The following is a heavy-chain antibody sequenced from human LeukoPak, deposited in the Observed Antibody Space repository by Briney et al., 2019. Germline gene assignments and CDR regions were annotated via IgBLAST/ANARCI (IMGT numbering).Heavy chain of an antibody. CDR3: ARDYLSHYYGMDV. Sequence: SVKVSCKASGGTFSSYAISWVRQAPGQGLEWMGGIIPIFGTANYTQKFQGRVTITADESTSTAYMELSSLRSEDTAVYYCARDYLSHYYGMDVWGQGTTVTVSS. CDR1: GGTFSSYA. J-gene: IGHJ6*02. CDR2: IIPIFGTA. V-gene: IGHV1-69*13.